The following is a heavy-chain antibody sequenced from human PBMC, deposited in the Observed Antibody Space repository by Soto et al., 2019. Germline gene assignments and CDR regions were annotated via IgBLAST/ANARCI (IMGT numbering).Heavy chain of an antibody. CDR3: ARAYGSGSYDCFDP. J-gene: IGHJ5*02. D-gene: IGHD3-10*01. V-gene: IGHV4-38-2*01. Sequence: SETLSLTCGVSGYSISSGYYWGWIRQSPGKGLEWIGTMYHSGSTYYNPSLKSRVTISVDTFNNQLSLNLRSVTAADTALYYCARAYGSGSYDCFDPWGQGTQVTVS. CDR2: MYHSGST. CDR1: GYSISSGYY.